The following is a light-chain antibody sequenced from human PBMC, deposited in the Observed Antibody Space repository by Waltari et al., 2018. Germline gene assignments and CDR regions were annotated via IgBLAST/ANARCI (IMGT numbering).Light chain of an antibody. V-gene: IGKV3-11*01. CDR2: DAS. Sequence: IVLTQSPATLSLSPGERATPSCRASQTVSTYLAWFQQKPGQAPRLRIYDASSRAPGTPARFSGSGSGTDFSLTISSLEPEDFAVYYCLQRSLWPWTFGQGTKVAVK. CDR3: LQRSLWPWT. CDR1: QTVSTY. J-gene: IGKJ1*01.